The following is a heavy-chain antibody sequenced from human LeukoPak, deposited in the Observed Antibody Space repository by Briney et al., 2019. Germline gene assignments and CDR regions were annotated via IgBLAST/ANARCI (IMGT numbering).Heavy chain of an antibody. J-gene: IGHJ4*02. V-gene: IGHV3-48*03. D-gene: IGHD5-18*01. Sequence: GGSLRLSCAASGFTFSSYEMNWVRQAPGKGLEWVSYISSRGNTIYYADSVKGRFTISRDNAKNSLYLQMNSLRAEDTAVYYCARERGYSYGSFDYWGQGTLVTVSS. CDR2: ISSRGNTI. CDR1: GFTFSSYE. CDR3: ARERGYSYGSFDY.